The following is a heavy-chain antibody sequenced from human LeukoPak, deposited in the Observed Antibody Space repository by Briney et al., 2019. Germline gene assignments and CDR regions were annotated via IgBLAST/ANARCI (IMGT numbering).Heavy chain of an antibody. V-gene: IGHV7-4-1*01. Sequence: ASVKVSCKASGYTFTSYAMNWVRQAPGQGLEWMGWINTNTGNPTYAQGFTGRFVFSLDTSVSTAYLQIGSLKAEDTAVYYCAREGPAVIVAAGDYFDYWGQGTLVTVSS. J-gene: IGHJ4*02. CDR3: AREGPAVIVAAGDYFDY. CDR1: GYTFTSYA. D-gene: IGHD5-12*01. CDR2: INTNTGNP.